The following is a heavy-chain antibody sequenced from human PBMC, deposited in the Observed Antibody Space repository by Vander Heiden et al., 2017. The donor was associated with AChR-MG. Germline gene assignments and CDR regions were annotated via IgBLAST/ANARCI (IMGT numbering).Heavy chain of an antibody. J-gene: IGHJ5*02. CDR1: GFSLSSES. CDR3: ARGSGAWFDP. CDR2: ISSSSSYK. D-gene: IGHD6-19*01. Sequence: EVQLVESGGGLVKPGGSLRLSCAAPGFSLSSESMNWLRQAPGKGLEWVSCISSSSSYKYYADSVKGRFTISRDNAKNSLYLQMNSLRAEDTAVYYCARGSGAWFDPWGQGTLVTVFS. V-gene: IGHV3-21*02.